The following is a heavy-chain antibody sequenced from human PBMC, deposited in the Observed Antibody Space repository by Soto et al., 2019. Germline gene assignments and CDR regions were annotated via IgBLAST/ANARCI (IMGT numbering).Heavy chain of an antibody. J-gene: IGHJ3*02. CDR1: GGSISSYY. Sequence: SETLSLTCTVSGGSISSYYWSWIRQPPGKGLEWIGYIYYSGSTNYNPSLKSRVTISVDTSKNQFSLKLSSVTAADTAVYYCARDRKSYDFWSGYYEFDAFDIWGQGTMVTVSS. V-gene: IGHV4-59*01. D-gene: IGHD3-3*01. CDR3: ARDRKSYDFWSGYYEFDAFDI. CDR2: IYYSGST.